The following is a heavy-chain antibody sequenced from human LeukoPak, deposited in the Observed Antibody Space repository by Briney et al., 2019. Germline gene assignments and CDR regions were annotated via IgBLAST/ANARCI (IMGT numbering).Heavy chain of an antibody. V-gene: IGHV4-59*08. CDR1: GDSISTDY. D-gene: IGHD2-15*01. J-gene: IGHJ4*02. Sequence: KSSETLSLTCIVSGDSISTDYWSWIRQSPGKGLEWIGCINYNGNTEYNPSLKSRVTISVDRSKNHVSLKMKSVTAADTAMYYCARLDCTSHRCYNYWGLGTLVTVSS. CDR3: ARLDCTSHRCYNY. CDR2: INYNGNT.